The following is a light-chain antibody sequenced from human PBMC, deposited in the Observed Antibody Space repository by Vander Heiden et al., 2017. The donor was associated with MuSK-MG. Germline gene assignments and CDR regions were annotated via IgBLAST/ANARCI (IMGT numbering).Light chain of an antibody. J-gene: IGKJ5*01. CDR2: AAS. V-gene: IGKV1-39*01. CDR3: QQSDSTPIT. Sequence: DIQMTQSPSSLSASVGDRVTITCRASQSISSYLNWYQQKPGKAPKLLIYAASSLQSGVPSRFSGSGSGTDFTLTISRLQPADFATYYCQQSDSTPITFGQGTPLEIK. CDR1: QSISSY.